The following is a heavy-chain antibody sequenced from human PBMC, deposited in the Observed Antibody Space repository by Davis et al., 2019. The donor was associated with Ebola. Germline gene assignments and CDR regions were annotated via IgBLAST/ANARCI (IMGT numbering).Heavy chain of an antibody. D-gene: IGHD2-2*01. CDR1: GASMTSYY. CDR3: ARGGLVPAALYL. V-gene: IGHV4-59*01. J-gene: IGHJ3*01. Sequence: PSETLSLTCTVSGASMTSYYWSWIRQPPGKGLEWIGYIAYTGNTIYNPSLKSRVTISGDTSKKQFSLRLSSVTAADMAVYYCARGGLVPAALYLWGQGTMVTVSS. CDR2: IAYTGNT.